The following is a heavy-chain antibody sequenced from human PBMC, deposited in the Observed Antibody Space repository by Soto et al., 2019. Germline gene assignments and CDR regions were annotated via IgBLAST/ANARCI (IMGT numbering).Heavy chain of an antibody. CDR2: IDPSDSYT. CDR3: TTDSYSTMIVVRFDY. J-gene: IGHJ4*01. CDR1: GYSFTSYW. V-gene: IGHV5-10-1*01. D-gene: IGHD3-22*01. Sequence: GESLKISCKGSGYSFTSYWISWVRQMPGKGLEWMGRIDPSDSYTNYSPSFQGHVTISADKSISTAYLQWSSLKTEDTGIYYCTTDSYSTMIVVRFDYWGHGTLVTVS.